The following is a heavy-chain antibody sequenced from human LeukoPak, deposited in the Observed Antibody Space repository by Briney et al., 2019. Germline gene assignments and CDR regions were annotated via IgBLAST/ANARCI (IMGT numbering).Heavy chain of an antibody. Sequence: GGSLRLSCAASGFTFSSYGMHWVRQAPGKGLEWVAFIRYDGSNKYYADSVKGRFTISRDNSKNTLYLQMNSLRAEDTAVYYCARVGIASSGWYGYYYYYYMDVWGKGTTVTISS. D-gene: IGHD6-19*01. J-gene: IGHJ6*03. V-gene: IGHV3-30*02. CDR2: IRYDGSNK. CDR1: GFTFSSYG. CDR3: ARVGIASSGWYGYYYYYYMDV.